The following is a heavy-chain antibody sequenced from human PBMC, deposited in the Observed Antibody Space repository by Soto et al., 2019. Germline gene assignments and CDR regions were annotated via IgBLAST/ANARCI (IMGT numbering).Heavy chain of an antibody. CDR2: IYPGDSDT. D-gene: IGHD5-12*01. J-gene: IGHJ6*02. V-gene: IGHV5-51*01. CDR3: ARLDIVAYQYYYGMDV. CDR1: GYSFNTYW. Sequence: PGESVKISCKGSGYSFNTYWIGWVRQMPGKGLEWMGIIYPGDSDTRYSPSFQGQVTISADKSISTAYLQWSSLKASGTAMYYCARLDIVAYQYYYGMDVWGQGTTVTVSS.